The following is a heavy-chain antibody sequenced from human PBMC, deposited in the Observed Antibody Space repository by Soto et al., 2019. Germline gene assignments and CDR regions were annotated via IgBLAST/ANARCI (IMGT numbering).Heavy chain of an antibody. CDR1: GGSISSSSYY. CDR3: ATQEVGGSYVYTFDP. D-gene: IGHD1-26*01. V-gene: IGHV4-39*05. CDR2: IYYSGST. Sequence: SETPSLSCTVSGGSISSSSYYWGWIQQPPGKGLEWIGSIYYSGSTYYNPSLKSRVTISVDTSKNQFSLKLSSVTAADTAVYYCATQEVGGSYVYTFDPWGQGTLVTVSS. J-gene: IGHJ5*02.